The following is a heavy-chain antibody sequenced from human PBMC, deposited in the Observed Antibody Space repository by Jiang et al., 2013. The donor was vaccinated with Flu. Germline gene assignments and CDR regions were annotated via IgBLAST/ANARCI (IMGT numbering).Heavy chain of an antibody. D-gene: IGHD2-15*01. Sequence: SRDNSKNTLYLQMNSLRAEDTAVYYCAKDRVVVKEDFDYWGQGTLVTVSS. J-gene: IGHJ4*02. CDR3: AKDRVVVKEDFDY. V-gene: IGHV3-23*01.